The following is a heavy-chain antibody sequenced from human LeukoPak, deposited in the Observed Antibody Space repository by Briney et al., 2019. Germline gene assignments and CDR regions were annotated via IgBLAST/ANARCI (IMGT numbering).Heavy chain of an antibody. CDR2: ISGSGSST. V-gene: IGHV3-23*01. Sequence: GSLRLSCAASGFTFSSSGMSWVRQAPGKGLEWVSTISGSGSSTYYADSVKGRFTISRDNSKNTLYLQMNSLRAEDTAIYYCAKRDSSNMAYFDPWGQGTLVTVSS. CDR3: AKRDSSNMAYFDP. CDR1: GFTFSSSG. D-gene: IGHD6-13*01. J-gene: IGHJ5*02.